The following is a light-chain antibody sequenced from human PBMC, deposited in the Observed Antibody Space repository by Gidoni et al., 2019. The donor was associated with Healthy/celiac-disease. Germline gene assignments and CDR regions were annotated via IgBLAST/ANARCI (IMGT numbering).Light chain of an antibody. J-gene: IGKJ1*01. CDR1: QSVSSSY. V-gene: IGKV3-20*01. CDR3: HQYSCSPPLT. CDR2: CAS. Sequence: IESPQSQGTQSLSPWEGATLSSRASQSVSSSYLPWYHQKPGQAPNLLIYCASSRATSMPARFSGSGSWTGFTLTIIRLEPHDFAVYYCHQYSCSPPLTFGQGTKVEIK.